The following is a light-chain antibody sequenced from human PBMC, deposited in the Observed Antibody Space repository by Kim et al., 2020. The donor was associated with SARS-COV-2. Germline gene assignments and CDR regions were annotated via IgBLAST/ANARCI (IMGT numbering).Light chain of an antibody. CDR1: KLGDKY. CDR3: QAWDSSTEV. J-gene: IGLJ1*01. CDR2: QDS. V-gene: IGLV3-1*01. Sequence: SVSRGQTASITRSGDKLGDKYACWYQQKQGQSPVLFIYQDSKRPLGIPERFSGSNSGNTATLTIGGTQAMDEADYYCQAWDSSTEVFGTGTKVTVL.